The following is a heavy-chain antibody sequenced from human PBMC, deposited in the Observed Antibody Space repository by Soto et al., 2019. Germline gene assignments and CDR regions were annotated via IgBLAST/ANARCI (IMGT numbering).Heavy chain of an antibody. CDR3: ARAQWLADDAFDI. V-gene: IGHV3-74*01. CDR2: VKGDGSDT. D-gene: IGHD6-19*01. J-gene: IGHJ3*02. Sequence: GVSLSLSCAASGFTFSSYWMHWVRQAPGKGLVWVSRVKGDGSDTTYADSVKGRFTISRDNTKNTLYLQMNSLRPEDTAVYYCARAQWLADDAFDIWGHGTMVTVSS. CDR1: GFTFSSYW.